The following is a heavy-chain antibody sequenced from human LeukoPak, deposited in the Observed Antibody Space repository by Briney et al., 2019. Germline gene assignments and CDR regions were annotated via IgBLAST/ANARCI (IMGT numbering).Heavy chain of an antibody. D-gene: IGHD3-22*01. CDR3: ARRTYFYDSSGYYFDY. V-gene: IGHV4-59*01. Sequence: PSETLSLTCTVSGGSISSYYWSWIRQPPGKGLECIGYIYYSGSTNYNPSLKSRVTISVDTSRNQFSLKLSSVTAADTAVYYCARRTYFYDSSGYYFDYWGQGTLVTVSS. CDR1: GGSISSYY. CDR2: IYYSGST. J-gene: IGHJ4*02.